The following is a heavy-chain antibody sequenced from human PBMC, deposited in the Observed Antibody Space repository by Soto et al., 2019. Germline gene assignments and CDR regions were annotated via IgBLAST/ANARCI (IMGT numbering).Heavy chain of an antibody. CDR1: GFTFSSYA. V-gene: IGHV3-23*01. Sequence: EVQLLESGGGLVQPGGSLRLSCAASGFTFSSYAMSWVRQAPGKGLEWVSAISGSGGSTYYADSVKGRFTISRDTSTNTLYLQMNRLRAEDTAVYYWAKEVRSMIVVVITSFDYWGQGTLVTVSS. CDR3: AKEVRSMIVVVITSFDY. J-gene: IGHJ4*02. D-gene: IGHD3-22*01. CDR2: ISGSGGST.